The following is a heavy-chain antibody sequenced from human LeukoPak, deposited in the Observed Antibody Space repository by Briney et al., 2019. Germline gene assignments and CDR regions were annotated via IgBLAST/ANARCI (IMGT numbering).Heavy chain of an antibody. J-gene: IGHJ4*02. CDR3: ARHLGYCSSSSCYFDY. D-gene: IGHD2-2*01. Sequence: SETLSLTCTVSGGSIGTNIYYWGWIRQPPEKGLEWIGSISYSGSTYYTPSLKSRVTISVDTSKNQFSLKLSSVTAADTAVYYCARHLGYCSSSSCYFDYWGQGALVTVSS. V-gene: IGHV4-39*01. CDR2: ISYSGST. CDR1: GGSIGTNIYY.